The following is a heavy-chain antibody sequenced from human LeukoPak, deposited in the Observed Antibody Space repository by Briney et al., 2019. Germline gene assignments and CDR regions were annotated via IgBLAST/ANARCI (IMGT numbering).Heavy chain of an antibody. CDR1: AGSFSGYY. Sequence: SETLSLTCALYAGSFSGYYWSWIRQPPGKGLEWIGQVNHSGSTNYTPSPKSRVTKSVATSKNQFSRKLSSVTAAATAVYYCASSLTGYYTHFDYWGQGTLVTVSS. CDR2: VNHSGST. V-gene: IGHV4-34*01. D-gene: IGHD3-9*01. CDR3: ASSLTGYYTHFDY. J-gene: IGHJ4*02.